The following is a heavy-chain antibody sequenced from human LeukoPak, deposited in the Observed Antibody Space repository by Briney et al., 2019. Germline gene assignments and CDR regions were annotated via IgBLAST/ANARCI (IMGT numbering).Heavy chain of an antibody. CDR2: ISSRSRYI. Sequence: GSLRLSCVASDFPFSTYTMNWVRQAPGKGLEWVSSISSRSRYIFYAESVKGRFTISRDNAKNSLFLQLNSLRAEDTAVYYCARDRGTYSSSSGFDYWGQGTLVTVSS. CDR3: ARDRGTYSSSSGFDY. V-gene: IGHV3-21*01. CDR1: DFPFSTYT. D-gene: IGHD6-6*01. J-gene: IGHJ4*02.